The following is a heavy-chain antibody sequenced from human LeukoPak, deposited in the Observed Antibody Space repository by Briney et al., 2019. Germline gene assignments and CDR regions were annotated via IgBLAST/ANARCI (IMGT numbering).Heavy chain of an antibody. J-gene: IGHJ3*01. V-gene: IGHV3-7*01. CDR1: GFTFSSYW. CDR2: IKQDGSEK. D-gene: IGHD3-16*01. CDR3: ARPAYTAAYDL. Sequence: TGGSLRLSCAASGFTFSSYWMSWVRQAPGKGLEWVANIKQDGSEKYYVDSLKGRFTISRDNAKNSLYLQMNSLRAEDTAVYYCARPAYTAAYDLWGQGTMVTVSS.